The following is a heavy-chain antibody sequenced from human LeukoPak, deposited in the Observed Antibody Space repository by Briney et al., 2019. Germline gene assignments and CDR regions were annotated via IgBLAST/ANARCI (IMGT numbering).Heavy chain of an antibody. CDR3: ARDRYDSSRYGTFDY. CDR1: GFTLSSYG. J-gene: IGHJ4*02. CDR2: IWYDGSNK. Sequence: SGGSLRLSCAASGFTLSSYGMHWVRQAPGEGLEWVALIWYDGSNKYYADSVKGRFTISRDNSKNTLYLQMNSLRAEDTAVYYCARDRYDSSRYGTFDYWGQGTLVTVSS. D-gene: IGHD3-22*01. V-gene: IGHV3-33*01.